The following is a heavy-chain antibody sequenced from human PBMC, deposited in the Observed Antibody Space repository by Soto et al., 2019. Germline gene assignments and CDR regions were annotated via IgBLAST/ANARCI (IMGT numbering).Heavy chain of an antibody. CDR3: ARLKLELRGTWFDP. CDR2: IYYSGST. V-gene: IGHV4-31*03. D-gene: IGHD1-7*01. J-gene: IGHJ5*02. Sequence: SETLSLTCTVSGGSISSGGYYWSWIRQHPGKGLEWIGYIYYSGSTYYNRSLKSRVTISVDTSKNQFSLKLSSVTAADTAVYYCARLKLELRGTWFDPWGQGTLVTVSS. CDR1: GGSISSGGYY.